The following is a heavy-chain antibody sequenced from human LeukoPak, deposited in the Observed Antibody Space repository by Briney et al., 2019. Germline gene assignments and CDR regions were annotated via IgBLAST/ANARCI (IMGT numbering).Heavy chain of an antibody. CDR1: GLTFSSYA. D-gene: IGHD6-13*01. CDR2: ISGSGSRT. CDR3: AKEVVVSAAVGTVGFDP. J-gene: IGHJ5*02. Sequence: GGSLRLSCAASGLTFSSYAMSWVRQAPGKGLEWVSAISGSGSRTYYADSVKGRFTISRDNSKNTLYLRINSLRAEDTAVYYCAKEVVVSAAVGTVGFDPWGQGTLVTVSS. V-gene: IGHV3-23*01.